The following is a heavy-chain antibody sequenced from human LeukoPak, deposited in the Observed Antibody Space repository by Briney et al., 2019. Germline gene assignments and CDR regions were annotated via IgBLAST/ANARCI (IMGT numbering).Heavy chain of an antibody. CDR3: AKRHYDTSGLDAFDI. CDR2: IIHSGANT. Sequence: PGGSLRLSCAASGFTFSSYAMSWVRQAPGKGLEWVLAIIHSGANTYYADSVKGRFSISRDNSKNTLYLQMNSLRAEDTAVYYCAKRHYDTSGLDAFDIWGQGTTVTVSS. J-gene: IGHJ3*02. D-gene: IGHD3-22*01. CDR1: GFTFSSYA. V-gene: IGHV3-23*01.